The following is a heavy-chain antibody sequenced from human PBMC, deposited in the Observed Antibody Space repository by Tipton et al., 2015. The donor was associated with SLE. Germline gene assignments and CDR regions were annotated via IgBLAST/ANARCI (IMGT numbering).Heavy chain of an antibody. CDR3: ARDFWAGTGLPDY. CDR1: GFTFSSHG. Sequence: SLRLSCAASGFTFSSHGMHWVRQGPGKGLEWVAFIRSDESDKSYADSVKGRFTISRDNAKNSLYLHMNSLRAEDTAVYYCARDFWAGTGLPDYWGQGALVTVSS. CDR2: IRSDESDK. V-gene: IGHV3-30*02. D-gene: IGHD1-14*01. J-gene: IGHJ4*02.